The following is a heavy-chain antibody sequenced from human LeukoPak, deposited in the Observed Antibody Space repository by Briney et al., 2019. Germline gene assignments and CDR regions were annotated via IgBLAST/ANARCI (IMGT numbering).Heavy chain of an antibody. CDR3: TRDLHYYVAMDV. Sequence: SETLSLTCGVSGGSIDSTNYWSWVRQAPGRGLEWIGEIAHDGTRNYNSSLRSRVAMSFDRANNYFSLSLTAVTAADTALYYCTRDLHYYVAMDVWGQGTTVTVSS. J-gene: IGHJ6*02. CDR2: IAHDGTR. D-gene: IGHD3-10*02. V-gene: IGHV4-4*02. CDR1: GGSIDSTNY.